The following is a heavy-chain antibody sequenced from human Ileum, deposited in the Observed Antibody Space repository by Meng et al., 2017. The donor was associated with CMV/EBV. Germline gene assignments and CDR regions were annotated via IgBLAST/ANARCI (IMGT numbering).Heavy chain of an antibody. Sequence: YYRNWSRQTPGKGLEWIGEINHSGISNYNPSLRSRVNLSVDTAKNQFSLNLTSVTAADTAVYYCARGVAIFGAVTVSRPRFNWFDPWGQGTLVTVSS. D-gene: IGHD3-3*01. J-gene: IGHJ5*02. CDR2: INHSGIS. V-gene: IGHV4-34*01. CDR1: YY. CDR3: ARGVAIFGAVTVSRPRFNWFDP.